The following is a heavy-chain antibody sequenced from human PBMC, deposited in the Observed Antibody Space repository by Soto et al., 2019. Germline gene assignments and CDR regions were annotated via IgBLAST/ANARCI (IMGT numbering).Heavy chain of an antibody. CDR2: ISYDGSNK. Sequence: QVQLVESGGGVVQPGRSLRLSCAASGFTFSSYAMHWVRQAPGKGLEWVAVISYDGSNKYYADSVKGRFTISRDNSKNTLYLQMNSRRAEDTAVYYCARDFPPMDVWGQGTTVTVSS. J-gene: IGHJ6*02. V-gene: IGHV3-30-3*01. CDR3: ARDFPPMDV. CDR1: GFTFSSYA.